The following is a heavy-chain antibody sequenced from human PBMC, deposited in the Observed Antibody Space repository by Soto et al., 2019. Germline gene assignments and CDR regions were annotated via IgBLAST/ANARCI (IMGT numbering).Heavy chain of an antibody. CDR3: ARDIVGGRLDAFDI. D-gene: IGHD1-26*01. CDR2: INPNSGGT. CDR1: GYTFTGYY. V-gene: IGHV1-2*04. J-gene: IGHJ3*02. Sequence: GASVKVSCKASGYTFTGYYMHWVRQAPGQGLEWMGWINPNSGGTNYARKFQGWVTMTRDTSISTAYMELSRLRSDDTAVYYCARDIVGGRLDAFDIWGQGTMVTVSS.